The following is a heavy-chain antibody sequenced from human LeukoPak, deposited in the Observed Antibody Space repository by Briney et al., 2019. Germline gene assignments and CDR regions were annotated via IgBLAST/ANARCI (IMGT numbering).Heavy chain of an antibody. CDR2: MNPNSGNT. CDR3: ARGSSSWGRSFDY. V-gene: IGHV1-8*03. Sequence: ASVKVSCKASGYTFTSYDINWVRQATGQGLEWMGWMNPNSGNTGYAQRFQGRVTITRDTSISTAYMELSSLRSEDTAVYHCARGSSSWGRSFDYWGQGTLVTVSS. CDR1: GYTFTSYD. J-gene: IGHJ4*02. D-gene: IGHD6-13*01.